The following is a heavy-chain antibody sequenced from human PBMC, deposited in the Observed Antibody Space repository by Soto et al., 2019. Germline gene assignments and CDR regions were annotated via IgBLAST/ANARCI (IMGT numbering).Heavy chain of an antibody. V-gene: IGHV4-59*01. CDR1: GGSTSSYY. D-gene: IGHD6-19*01. Sequence: PSETLSLTCTVSGGSTSSYYWSWIRQPPGKGLEWIGYIYYSGSTNYNPSLMSRVTISVDTSKNQFSLRLTSVTAADTAVYYCARIAVAGRFHDYWGQGTLVTVSS. J-gene: IGHJ4*02. CDR2: IYYSGST. CDR3: ARIAVAGRFHDY.